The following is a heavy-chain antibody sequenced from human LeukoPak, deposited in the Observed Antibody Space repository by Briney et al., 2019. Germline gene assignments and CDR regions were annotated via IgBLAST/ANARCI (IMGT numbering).Heavy chain of an antibody. CDR2: ISYDGSNK. V-gene: IGHV3-30*18. J-gene: IGHJ4*02. CDR3: AKPGDDSSSSPFDY. CDR1: GVTFSSYG. Sequence: PGGSLRLSCAASGVTFSSYGMHWVRQAPGKGLEWVAVISYDGSNKYYADSVKGRFTISRDNSKNTLYLQMNSLRAEDTAVYYCAKPGDDSSSSPFDYWGQGTLVTVSS. D-gene: IGHD6-6*01.